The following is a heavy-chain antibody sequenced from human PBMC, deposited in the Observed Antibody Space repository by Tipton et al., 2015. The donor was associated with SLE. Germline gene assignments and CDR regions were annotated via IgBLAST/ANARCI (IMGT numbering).Heavy chain of an antibody. CDR3: ATYSSSWSSFDY. Sequence: LRLSCAVYGGSFSGYYWSWIRQPPGKGLEWIGEINHSGSTNYNPSLKSRVTISVDTSKNQFSLKLSSVTAADTAVYYCATYSSSWSSFDYWGQGTLVTVSS. D-gene: IGHD6-13*01. J-gene: IGHJ4*02. CDR2: INHSGST. CDR1: GGSFSGYY. V-gene: IGHV4-34*01.